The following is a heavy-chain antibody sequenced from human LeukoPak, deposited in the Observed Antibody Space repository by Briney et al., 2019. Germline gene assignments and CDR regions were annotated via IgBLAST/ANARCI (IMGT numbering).Heavy chain of an antibody. J-gene: IGHJ4*02. V-gene: IGHV4-59*01. CDR1: GGSISSYY. CDR3: AREERFGELYYFDY. D-gene: IGHD3-10*01. CDR2: IYYSGST. Sequence: SETLSLTCTVSGGSISSYYWSWIRQPPGKGLEWIGYIYYSGSTNYNPSLKSRVTISVDTSKNQFSLKLSSVTAADTAVYYCAREERFGELYYFDYWGQGTLVTVSP.